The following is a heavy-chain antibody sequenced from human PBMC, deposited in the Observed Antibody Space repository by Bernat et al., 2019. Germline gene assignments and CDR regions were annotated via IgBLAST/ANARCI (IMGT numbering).Heavy chain of an antibody. CDR1: GFTFSSYS. J-gene: IGHJ4*02. CDR2: ISSSSSYI. Sequence: EVQLVESGGGLVKPGGSLRLSCAASGFTFSSYSMNWVRQAPGKGLEWVSSISSSSSYIYYAESVKGRFTISRDNAKNSLYLQMNSLRAEDTAVYYCARDRGYCSSTSCLRVYYFDYWGQGTLVTVSS. CDR3: ARDRGYCSSTSCLRVYYFDY. D-gene: IGHD2-2*01. V-gene: IGHV3-21*01.